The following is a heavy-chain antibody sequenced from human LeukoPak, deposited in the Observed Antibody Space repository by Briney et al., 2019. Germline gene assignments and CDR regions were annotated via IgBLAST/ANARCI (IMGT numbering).Heavy chain of an antibody. CDR2: ISSSSSYI. V-gene: IGHV3-21*01. D-gene: IGHD1-26*01. J-gene: IGHJ4*02. CDR1: GFTFSSYS. Sequence: GGSVRLSCAASGFTFSSYSMNWVRQAPGKGLEWVSSISSSSSYIYYADSVKGRFTISRDNAMNSLYLQMNSLRAEDTAVYYCARWRRSGSYTGFDYWGQGTLVTVSS. CDR3: ARWRRSGSYTGFDY.